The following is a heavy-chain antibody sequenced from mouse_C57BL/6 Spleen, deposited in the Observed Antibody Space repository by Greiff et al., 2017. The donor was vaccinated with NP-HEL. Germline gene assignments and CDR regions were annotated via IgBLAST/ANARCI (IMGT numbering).Heavy chain of an antibody. Sequence: QVQLQQPGAELVRPGTSVKLSCKASGYTFNSYWMHWVKQRPGQGLEWIGVIDPSDSYTNYNQKFKGKATLTVDKSSSTAYMQLSSLTSDDSAVYYCARGVSTKVYFDYWGQGTTLTVSS. D-gene: IGHD2-1*01. CDR1: GYTFNSYW. CDR2: IDPSDSYT. V-gene: IGHV1-59*01. CDR3: ARGVSTKVYFDY. J-gene: IGHJ2*01.